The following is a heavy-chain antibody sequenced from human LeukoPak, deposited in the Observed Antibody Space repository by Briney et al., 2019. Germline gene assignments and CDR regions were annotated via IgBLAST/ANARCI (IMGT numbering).Heavy chain of an antibody. V-gene: IGHV4-59*01. CDR1: GGSISSYY. Sequence: SETLSLTCTVSGGSISSYYWSWIRQPPGKGLEWIGYIYYSGSTNYNPSLKSRVTISVDTSKNQFSLKLSSVTPADTAVYYCARGGRIAAAGFDYWGQGTLVTVSS. CDR3: ARGGRIAAAGFDY. CDR2: IYYSGST. J-gene: IGHJ4*02. D-gene: IGHD6-13*01.